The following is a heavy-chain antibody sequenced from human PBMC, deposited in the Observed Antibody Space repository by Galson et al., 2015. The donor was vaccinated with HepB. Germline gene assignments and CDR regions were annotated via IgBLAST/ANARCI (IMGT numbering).Heavy chain of an antibody. CDR2: ISAYNGNT. Sequence: SVKVSCKASGYTFTSYGISWVRQAPGQGLEWMGWISAYNGNTNYAQKLQGRVTMTTDTSTSTAYMELRSLRSDDTAVYYCASAIAGRQLPDAFDIWGQGTMVTVSS. CDR3: ASAIAGRQLPDAFDI. D-gene: IGHD6-6*01. CDR1: GYTFTSYG. V-gene: IGHV1-18*01. J-gene: IGHJ3*02.